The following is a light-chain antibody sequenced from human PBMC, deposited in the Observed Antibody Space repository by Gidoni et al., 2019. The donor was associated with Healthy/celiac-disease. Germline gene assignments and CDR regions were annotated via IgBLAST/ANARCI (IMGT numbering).Light chain of an antibody. CDR1: QSISSY. V-gene: IGKV1-39*01. Sequence: DIQMTQSPSSLSASVGDRVTITCRARQSISSYLNWYQQKPGKAPKLLFYAASSLQSGVPSRFSGSGSVTDFTLTISSLQPEYFATYYCQQSYSTQTFGGGTKVEIK. J-gene: IGKJ4*01. CDR3: QQSYSTQT. CDR2: AAS.